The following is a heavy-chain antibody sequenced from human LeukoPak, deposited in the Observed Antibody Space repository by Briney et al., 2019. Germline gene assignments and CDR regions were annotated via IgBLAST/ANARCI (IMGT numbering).Heavy chain of an antibody. Sequence: GGSLRLSCEASGLTFSNFWMTWLRQAPGKGLEWVANIKQDGSETYYLDSVRGRFTISRDNAKNSLYLQMNSLRVEDTAVYYCARDREYSSSSRQCDYWGQGTLVTVSS. D-gene: IGHD6-6*01. CDR1: GLTFSNFW. CDR3: ARDREYSSSSRQCDY. J-gene: IGHJ4*02. CDR2: IKQDGSET. V-gene: IGHV3-7*01.